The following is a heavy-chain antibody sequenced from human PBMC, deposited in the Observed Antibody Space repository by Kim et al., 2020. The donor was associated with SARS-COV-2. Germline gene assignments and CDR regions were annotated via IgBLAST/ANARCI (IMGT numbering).Heavy chain of an antibody. D-gene: IGHD3-10*01. V-gene: IGHV1-2*02. CDR3: AKDQYGSGTDAFDL. J-gene: IGHJ3*01. CDR2: TNPNSDDT. Sequence: ASVKVSCKASGYTFTDHYLHWVRQAPGQGLEWMGWTNPNSDDTNYAQKFQGRVTMTVDTSINTAYMELSSLRSDDTAVYYCAKDQYGSGTDAFDLWVQGT. CDR1: GYTFTDHY.